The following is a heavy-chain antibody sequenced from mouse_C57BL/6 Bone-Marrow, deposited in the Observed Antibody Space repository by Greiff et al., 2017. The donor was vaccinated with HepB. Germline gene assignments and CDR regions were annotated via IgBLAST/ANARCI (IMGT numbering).Heavy chain of an antibody. CDR3: ARGRDGCTGCAY. J-gene: IGHJ3*01. CDR1: GFTFSDYY. Sequence: EVQLVESEGGLVQPGSSMKLSCTASGFTFSDYYMAWVRQVPEKGLEWVANINYDGSSTYYLDSLKSRFIISRDNAKNILYLQMSSLKSEDTATYYCARGRDGCTGCAYWGQGTLFTVSA. V-gene: IGHV5-16*01. D-gene: IGHD2-3*01. CDR2: INYDGSST.